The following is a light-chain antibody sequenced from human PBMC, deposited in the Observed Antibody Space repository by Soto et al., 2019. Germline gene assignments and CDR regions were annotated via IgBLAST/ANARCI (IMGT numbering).Light chain of an antibody. CDR2: AAS. J-gene: IGKJ1*01. Sequence: IQMTQSPSSVSASVGDRVTITCRSSQDVDSWLAWYQQKPGKAPKLLIYAASNLQSGVPSRFTGSGSGTDFTVTISSLQPEDFATYYCQQGSSLPSTLGQGTKVDIK. CDR1: QDVDSW. V-gene: IGKV1-12*02. CDR3: QQGSSLPST.